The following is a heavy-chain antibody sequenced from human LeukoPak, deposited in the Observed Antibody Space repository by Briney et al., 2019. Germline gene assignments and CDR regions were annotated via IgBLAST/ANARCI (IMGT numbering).Heavy chain of an antibody. CDR1: GYTFTGYY. CDR3: ARDNIVVVPAAIFSCWFDP. D-gene: IGHD2-2*01. V-gene: IGHV1-46*03. J-gene: IGHJ5*02. CDR2: INPSGGST. Sequence: ASVKVSCKASGYTFTGYYMHWVRQAPGQGLEWMGIINPSGGSTSYAQKFQGRVTMTRDTSTSTVYMELSSLRSEDTAVYYCARDNIVVVPAAIFSCWFDPWGQGTLVTVSS.